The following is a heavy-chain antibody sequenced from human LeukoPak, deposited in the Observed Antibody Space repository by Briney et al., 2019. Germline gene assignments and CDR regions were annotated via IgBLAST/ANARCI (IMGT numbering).Heavy chain of an antibody. V-gene: IGHV3-64*01. Sequence: GGSLRLSCAASGFTFSSYAMHWARQAPGKGLEYVSDISSNGGSTYYANSVKGRFTISRDNSKNTLYLQMGSLRAEDMAVYYCARTSPISDYSAGFDYWGQGTLVTVSS. CDR1: GFTFSSYA. CDR3: ARTSPISDYSAGFDY. D-gene: IGHD2-15*01. J-gene: IGHJ4*02. CDR2: ISSNGGST.